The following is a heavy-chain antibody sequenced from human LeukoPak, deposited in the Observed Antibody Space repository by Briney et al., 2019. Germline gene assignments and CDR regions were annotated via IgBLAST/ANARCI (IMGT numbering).Heavy chain of an antibody. V-gene: IGHV4-59*01. D-gene: IGHD2-2*01. CDR1: GGSISGYY. CDR2: IYYSGST. J-gene: IGHJ5*02. CDR3: AGIVVVPAAIANWFDP. Sequence: SETLSLTCTVSGGSISGYYWSWIRQPPGKGLEWIGYIYYSGSTNYNPSLKSRVTISVDTSKNQFSLKLSSVTAADTAVYYCAGIVVVPAAIANWFDPWGQGTLVTVSS.